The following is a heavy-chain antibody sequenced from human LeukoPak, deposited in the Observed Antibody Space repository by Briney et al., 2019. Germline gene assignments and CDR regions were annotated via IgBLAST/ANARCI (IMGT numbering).Heavy chain of an antibody. D-gene: IGHD1-14*01. Sequence: GGSLRLSCVGSGFGFGSYWMSWVRQAPGQGLEWVATVHQRESERYYGDSVRGRFTISRDNAKNSLHLQMNSLRAEDTAVYYCAKEVFTGSGGAFDIWGQGTMVTVSS. CDR2: VHQRESER. CDR3: AKEVFTGSGGAFDI. CDR1: GFGFGSYW. V-gene: IGHV3-7*01. J-gene: IGHJ3*02.